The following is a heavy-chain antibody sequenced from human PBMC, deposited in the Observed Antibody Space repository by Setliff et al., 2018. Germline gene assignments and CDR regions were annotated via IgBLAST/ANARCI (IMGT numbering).Heavy chain of an antibody. Sequence: SETLSLTCTVSGYPISSGYIWGWIRQPPGKGLEWVGNIGHTGSINYNPSLKSRLTISRDTSKNQVSLKLNSVTASDTAVYYCARDLGHGGDSDYWGQGILVTVSS. D-gene: IGHD2-21*02. J-gene: IGHJ4*02. CDR1: GYPISSGYI. V-gene: IGHV4-38-2*02. CDR3: ARDLGHGGDSDY. CDR2: IGHTGSI.